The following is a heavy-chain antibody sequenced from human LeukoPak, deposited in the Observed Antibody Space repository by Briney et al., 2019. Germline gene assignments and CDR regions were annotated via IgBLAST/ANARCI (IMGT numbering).Heavy chain of an antibody. CDR2: ISGSGGST. J-gene: IGHJ4*02. Sequence: GGSLRLSCAASGFTFSSYWISWVRQAPGKGLEWVSAISGSGGSTYYADSVKGRFTISRDNSKNTLYLQMNSLRAEDTAVYYCAKSYDSSGYYDYWGQGTLVTVSS. D-gene: IGHD3-22*01. V-gene: IGHV3-23*01. CDR3: AKSYDSSGYYDY. CDR1: GFTFSSYW.